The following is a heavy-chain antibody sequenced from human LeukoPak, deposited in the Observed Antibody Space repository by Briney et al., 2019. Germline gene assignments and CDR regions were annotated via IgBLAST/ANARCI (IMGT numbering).Heavy chain of an antibody. Sequence: SETLSLTCTVSGGSISSTNYYWGWIRQPPGKGLEWIGSIYYSGNTYYTPSLKSRVTISVDTSKNQFSLKLSSVTAADTAVYYCARGPSIAARPVDYWGQGTLVTVSS. V-gene: IGHV4-39*07. CDR3: ARGPSIAARPVDY. J-gene: IGHJ4*02. CDR2: IYYSGNT. CDR1: GGSISSTNYY. D-gene: IGHD6-6*01.